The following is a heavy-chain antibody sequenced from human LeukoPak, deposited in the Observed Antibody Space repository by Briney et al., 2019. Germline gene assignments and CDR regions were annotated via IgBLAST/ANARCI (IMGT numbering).Heavy chain of an antibody. D-gene: IGHD1-1*01. CDR3: ARGSHRGKYYWLDV. J-gene: IGHJ6*04. CDR1: WFTFSSFY. Sequence: WGALRLSFAGSWFTFSSFYMEWVRQRTGQGLEGGSNIGTGSHTYYTWYVEGRFTLSRDTANNSLYLQLNSLTSGDTAVYYCARGSHRGKYYWLDVWGKGTKVTVCS. CDR2: IGTGSHT. V-gene: IGHV3-13*01.